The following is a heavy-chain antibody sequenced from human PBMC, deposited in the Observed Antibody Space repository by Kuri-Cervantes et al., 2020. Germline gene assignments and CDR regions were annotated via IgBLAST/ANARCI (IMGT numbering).Heavy chain of an antibody. Sequence: GESLKISCAASGFTFSSYAMHWVRQAPGKGLEWVAVISYDGSNKYYADSVKGRFTISRDNSKNTLYLQMNSLRAEDTAVYYCARSYEYSSGWYYFDYWGQGTLVTVSS. CDR3: ARSYEYSSGWYYFDY. V-gene: IGHV3-30-3*01. CDR2: ISYDGSNK. CDR1: GFTFSSYA. J-gene: IGHJ4*02. D-gene: IGHD6-19*01.